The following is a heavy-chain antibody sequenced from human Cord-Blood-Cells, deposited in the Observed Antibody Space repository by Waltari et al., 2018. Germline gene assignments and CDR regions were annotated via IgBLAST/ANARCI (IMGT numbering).Heavy chain of an antibody. CDR3: ATDRITFGGVSGWFDY. Sequence: QVQLVQSGAEVKKPGASVKVSYKVSGYTLTDLSMHWVRQAPGKGLEWMGGFDPEDGETIYAQKFQGRVTMTEDTSTDTAYMELSSLRSEDTAVYYCATDRITFGGVSGWFDYWGQGTLVTVSS. V-gene: IGHV1-24*01. CDR1: GYTLTDLS. J-gene: IGHJ4*02. CDR2: FDPEDGET. D-gene: IGHD3-16*01.